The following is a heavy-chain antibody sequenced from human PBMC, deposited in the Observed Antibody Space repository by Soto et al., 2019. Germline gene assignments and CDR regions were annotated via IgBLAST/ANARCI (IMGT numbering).Heavy chain of an antibody. CDR2: IYPGDSDT. Sequence: PGESLKISCKGSGYSFTSYWIGWVRQMPGKGLEWMGIIYPGDSDTRYSPSFQGQVTISADKSISTAYLQWSSLKASDTVMYYCARHEGTVTWGGYGMDVWGQGTTVTVSS. J-gene: IGHJ6*02. D-gene: IGHD4-17*01. CDR3: ARHEGTVTWGGYGMDV. CDR1: GYSFTSYW. V-gene: IGHV5-51*01.